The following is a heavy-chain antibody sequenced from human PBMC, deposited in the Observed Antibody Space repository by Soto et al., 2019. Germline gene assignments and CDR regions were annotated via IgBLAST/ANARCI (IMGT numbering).Heavy chain of an antibody. Sequence: GGSLRLSCAASGFTFSSYAMSWVRQAPGKGLEWVSAISGSGGSTYYADSVKGRFTISRDNSKNTLYLQMNSLRAEDTAVYYCAKQDCSGGSCYWSFYYYYGMDVWGQGTTVTVSS. CDR1: GFTFSSYA. J-gene: IGHJ6*02. D-gene: IGHD2-15*01. CDR3: AKQDCSGGSCYWSFYYYYGMDV. CDR2: ISGSGGST. V-gene: IGHV3-23*01.